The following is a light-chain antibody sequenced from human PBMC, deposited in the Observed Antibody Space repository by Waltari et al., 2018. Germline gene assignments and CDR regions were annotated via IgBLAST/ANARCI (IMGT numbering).Light chain of an antibody. J-gene: IGKJ2*01. CDR3: QQYGSSILYT. Sequence: VLPQSPGTLSLSPGERATLSCRASQSLTKRYLAWYQQKPGQAPRLLIYGASSRAAGIPDRFSGSGSGTDFTLTISSLEPEYSAVYYCQQYGSSILYTFGQGTKLEIK. CDR1: QSLTKRY. CDR2: GAS. V-gene: IGKV3-20*01.